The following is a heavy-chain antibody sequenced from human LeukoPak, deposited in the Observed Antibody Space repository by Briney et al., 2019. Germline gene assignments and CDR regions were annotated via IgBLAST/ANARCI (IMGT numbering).Heavy chain of an antibody. D-gene: IGHD6-19*01. Sequence: GGSLRLSCVVSGFTFNNHWMSWVRQAPGKGPEWVATIKTDGSEKYYVDSVEGRFTISRDNSKNTLYLQMNSLRAEDTAVYYCAKDDHMAGTFDYWGQGTLVTVSS. V-gene: IGHV3-7*03. J-gene: IGHJ4*02. CDR2: IKTDGSEK. CDR3: AKDDHMAGTFDY. CDR1: GFTFNNHW.